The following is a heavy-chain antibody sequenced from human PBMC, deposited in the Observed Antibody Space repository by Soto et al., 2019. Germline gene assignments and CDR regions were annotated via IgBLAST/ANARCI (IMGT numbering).Heavy chain of an antibody. CDR3: ARDFSFRVYTYYYDSSGYYYANY. V-gene: IGHV3-30-3*01. CDR1: GFTVCSYA. J-gene: IGHJ4*02. CDR2: ISYDGSNK. D-gene: IGHD3-22*01. Sequence: GGSTRLSCAASGFTVCSYAMHWVRQEPGKGLEWVAVISYDGSNKYYADSVKGRFTISRDNSKNTLYLQMNSLRAEDTAVYYCARDFSFRVYTYYYDSSGYYYANYWGQGTLVTVSS.